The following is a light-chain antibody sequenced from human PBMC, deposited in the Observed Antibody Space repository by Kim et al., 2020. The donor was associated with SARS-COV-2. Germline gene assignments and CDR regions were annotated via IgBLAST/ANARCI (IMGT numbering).Light chain of an antibody. J-gene: IGLJ2*01. Sequence: QSALTQPPSASGSLGQSVTISCTGTSSDVGTYNYVAWYQQHPAKAPKLMIYEVNKRPSGVPDRFSGSKSGNTASLTVSGLQAEDEGDYYCSSYAGGNAVICGGGTELAVL. CDR3: SSYAGGNAVI. V-gene: IGLV2-8*01. CDR1: SSDVGTYNY. CDR2: EVN.